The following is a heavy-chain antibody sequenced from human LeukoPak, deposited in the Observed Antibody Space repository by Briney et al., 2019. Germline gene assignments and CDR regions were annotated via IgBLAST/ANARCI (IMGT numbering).Heavy chain of an antibody. CDR3: ARGPGYSSGWLYYYMDV. J-gene: IGHJ6*03. Sequence: TSETLSLTCTVSGDSISTYYWSWVRQPLGKGLEWIGYIYYSGSTSYNPSLKSRVTISVDTSKNQFSLKLSSVTAADTAVYYCARGPGYSSGWLYYYMDVWGKGTTVTVSS. V-gene: IGHV4-59*01. CDR2: IYYSGST. CDR1: GDSISTYY. D-gene: IGHD6-19*01.